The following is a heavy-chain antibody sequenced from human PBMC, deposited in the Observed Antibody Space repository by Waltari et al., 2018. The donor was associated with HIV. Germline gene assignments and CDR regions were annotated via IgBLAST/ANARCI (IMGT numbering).Heavy chain of an antibody. D-gene: IGHD2-15*01. J-gene: IGHJ3*02. Sequence: EVQLVESGGGLVKPGGSLRLSCAASGFIFTSYSLNWVRQAKGKGMWWVSSISKDSNYIYYADSVGGRFTISRDNAKKSLHRQMNSLRAGDTAVYYCARVCSGGTCSSGGGLDIWGQGTMVTVSS. CDR3: ARVCSGGTCSSGGGLDI. CDR1: GFIFTSYS. V-gene: IGHV3-21*02. CDR2: ISKDSNYI.